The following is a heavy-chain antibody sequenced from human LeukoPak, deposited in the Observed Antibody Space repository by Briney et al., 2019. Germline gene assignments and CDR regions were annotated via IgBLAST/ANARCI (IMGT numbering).Heavy chain of an antibody. D-gene: IGHD3-16*01. CDR1: GFTVHSNY. Sequence: PGGSLRLSCAASGFTVHSNYMSWVRQAPGKGLEWVSGIFGGGGNTYYADSVKGRFTISRDNSKNTLYLQMNSLRADDTAVYYCAKAPGETTSLFGSWGQGTLVTVSS. J-gene: IGHJ4*02. V-gene: IGHV3-23*01. CDR3: AKAPGETTSLFGS. CDR2: IFGGGGNT.